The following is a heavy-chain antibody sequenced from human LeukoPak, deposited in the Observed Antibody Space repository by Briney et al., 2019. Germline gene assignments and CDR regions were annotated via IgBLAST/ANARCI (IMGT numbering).Heavy chain of an antibody. CDR1: GYSFTKYW. CDR2: TYPGDSDT. CDR3: AREMYSGSSLYYFDY. V-gene: IGHV5-51*01. J-gene: IGHJ4*02. D-gene: IGHD1-26*01. Sequence: GESLKISCKGSGYSFTKYWIGWVRQMPGKGLEWMGMTYPGDSDTRYSPSFQGQVTISADKSISTAYLQWSSLKASDTAMYYCAREMYSGSSLYYFDYWGQGTLVTVSS.